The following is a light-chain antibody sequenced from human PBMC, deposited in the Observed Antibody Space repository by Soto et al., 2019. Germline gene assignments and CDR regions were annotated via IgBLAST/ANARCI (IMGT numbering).Light chain of an antibody. CDR2: HAS. Sequence: DIRMTQSPSTLSASIGDRVTITCRASVSVNRWLAWYQQKPGKTPKLLIYHASTLQSGVPSRFSGGGSGTEFTLTISSLQPDDFATYYCQQYNATSQAFGQGTKVEIK. J-gene: IGKJ1*01. V-gene: IGKV1-5*03. CDR1: VSVNRW. CDR3: QQYNATSQA.